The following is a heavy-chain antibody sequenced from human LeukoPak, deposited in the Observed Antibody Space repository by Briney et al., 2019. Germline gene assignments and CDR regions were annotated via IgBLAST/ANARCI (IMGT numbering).Heavy chain of an antibody. Sequence: PSETLSLTCTVSGGSISTYYWSWIRQPPGKGLEWIGNIYYTGSTNYNPSLKSRVTISVDTSKNQFFLKLSSVTAADTAVYYCARHVIGYGQFYFDYWGQGTLVTVSS. V-gene: IGHV4-59*08. CDR3: ARHVIGYGQFYFDY. CDR1: GGSISTYY. CDR2: IYYTGST. D-gene: IGHD5-18*01. J-gene: IGHJ4*02.